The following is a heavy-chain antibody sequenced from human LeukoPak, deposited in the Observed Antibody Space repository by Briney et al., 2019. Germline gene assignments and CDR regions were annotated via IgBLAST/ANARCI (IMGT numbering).Heavy chain of an antibody. D-gene: IGHD4-17*01. CDR3: ARDLLDDYGESSAFDI. Sequence: GGSLRLSCAASGFTFSSYAMSWVRQAPGKGLEWVSAISGSGGSTYYADSVKGRFTISRDNSKNTLYLQMNSLRAEDTAVYYCARDLLDDYGESSAFDIWGQGTMVTVSS. V-gene: IGHV3-23*01. CDR2: ISGSGGST. J-gene: IGHJ3*02. CDR1: GFTFSSYA.